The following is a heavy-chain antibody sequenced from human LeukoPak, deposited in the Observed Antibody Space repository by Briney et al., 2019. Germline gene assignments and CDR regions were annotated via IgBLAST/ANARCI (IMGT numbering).Heavy chain of an antibody. CDR1: GYTFTSYG. D-gene: IGHD3-10*02. Sequence: ASVKVSCKASGYTFTSYGISWVRQAPGQGLEWVGWISAYNGNTNYAQKLQGRVTMATDTSTSTAYMVLRSLRSDDTAVYYCAREESLTMIMCGVAFDIWGQGTMVTVSS. CDR2: ISAYNGNT. J-gene: IGHJ3*02. V-gene: IGHV1-18*01. CDR3: AREESLTMIMCGVAFDI.